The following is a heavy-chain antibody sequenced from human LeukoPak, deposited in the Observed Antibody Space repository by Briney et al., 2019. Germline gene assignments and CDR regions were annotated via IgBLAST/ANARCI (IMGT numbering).Heavy chain of an antibody. J-gene: IGHJ4*02. V-gene: IGHV4-39*01. Sequence: SETLSLTCTVSGGSISSSSYYWGWIRQPPGKGLEWIGSIYYSGSTYYNPSLKSRVTISVDTSKNQFSLKLSSVTAADTAVYYCARQYGGEIDYWAREPWSPSPQ. CDR2: IYYSGST. CDR3: ARQYGGEIDY. D-gene: IGHD4-23*01. CDR1: GGSISSSSYY.